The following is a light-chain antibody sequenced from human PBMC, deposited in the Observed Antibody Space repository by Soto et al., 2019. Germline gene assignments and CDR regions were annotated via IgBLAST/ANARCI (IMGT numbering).Light chain of an antibody. CDR1: QSVSSSY. Sequence: EIVLTQSPGTLSLSPGERATLSCRASQSVSSSYLAWYQQKPGQAPRLLIYGASNRATGIPDRFSGSGSGTDFTLTISRLEPEDFAVNYCQQYGSSGTFGQGTKVDIK. J-gene: IGKJ1*01. V-gene: IGKV3-20*01. CDR2: GAS. CDR3: QQYGSSGT.